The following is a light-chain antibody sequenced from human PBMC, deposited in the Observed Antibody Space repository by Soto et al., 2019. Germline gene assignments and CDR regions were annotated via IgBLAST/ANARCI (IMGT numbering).Light chain of an antibody. CDR2: VAT. CDR1: QSVGGTY. J-gene: IGKJ2*01. CDR3: HQYGDSPHT. V-gene: IGKV3-20*01. Sequence: NVLTQSPGTLSLSPGERATLSCRASQSVGGTYLAWYQQKPGQAPRLLIYVATTRAPGIPDRFSASGSGTDFTLTIRRLEPDDFAVYYCHQYGDSPHTFGQGTKLEIK.